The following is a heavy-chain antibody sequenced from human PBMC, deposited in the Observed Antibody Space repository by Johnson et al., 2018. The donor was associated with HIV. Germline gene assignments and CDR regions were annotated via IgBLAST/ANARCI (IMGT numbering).Heavy chain of an antibody. CDR2: INNDGRT. Sequence: VQLVESGGGLVQPGGSLRLSCAASGFTFSSYWMSWVRQAPGKGLEWVSRINNDGRTGYADSVKGRFTISRENVNSSLYLQMNSLRAEDTALYYCARQHSYDSSGQGGGLDIWGQGTMVTVSS. CDR1: GFTFSSYW. CDR3: ARQHSYDSSGQGGGLDI. D-gene: IGHD3-22*01. V-gene: IGHV3-20*04. J-gene: IGHJ3*02.